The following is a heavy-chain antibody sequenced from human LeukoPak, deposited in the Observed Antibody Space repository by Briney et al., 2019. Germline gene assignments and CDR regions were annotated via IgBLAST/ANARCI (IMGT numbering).Heavy chain of an antibody. CDR1: GGSISNYY. Sequence: PPETHSLTCTVSGGSISNYYWSWIRQPPGKGLEWIGYIYYSGRTNYNPSLKSRVTISVDTSKNQFSLTLNSVTAADTALYYCARHSIATVVTPNLYFDLWGRGTLVTVSS. V-gene: IGHV4-59*08. CDR3: ARHSIATVVTPNLYFDL. D-gene: IGHD4-23*01. CDR2: IYYSGRT. J-gene: IGHJ2*01.